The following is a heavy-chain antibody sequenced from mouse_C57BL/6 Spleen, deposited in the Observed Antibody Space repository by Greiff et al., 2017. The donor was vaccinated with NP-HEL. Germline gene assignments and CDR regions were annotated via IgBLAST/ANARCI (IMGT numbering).Heavy chain of an antibody. D-gene: IGHD2-4*01. Sequence: QVQLQQPGAELVKPGASVKVSCKASGYTFTSYWMHWVKQRPGQGLEWIGRIHPSDSDTNYNQKFKGKATLTVDKSSSTAYMQLSSLTSEDSAVYYCAIYGDYDERDYYAMDYWGQGTSVTVSS. CDR2: IHPSDSDT. V-gene: IGHV1-74*01. CDR1: GYTFTSYW. CDR3: AIYGDYDERDYYAMDY. J-gene: IGHJ4*01.